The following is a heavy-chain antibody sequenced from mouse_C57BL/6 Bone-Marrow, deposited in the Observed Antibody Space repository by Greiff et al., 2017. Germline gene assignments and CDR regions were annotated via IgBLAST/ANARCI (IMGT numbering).Heavy chain of an antibody. D-gene: IGHD1-2*01. J-gene: IGHJ1*03. Sequence: QVQLQQPGTELVKPGASVKLSCKASGYTFTSYWMHWVKQRPGQGLEWIGNINPSNGGTNYNETFKSKATLTVDKSSSTAYMQLSSLTSEDYAVYYCARVKATTAGDCDDWGTGTTVTVSS. CDR2: INPSNGGT. CDR3: ARVKATTAGDCDD. CDR1: GYTFTSYW. V-gene: IGHV1-53*01.